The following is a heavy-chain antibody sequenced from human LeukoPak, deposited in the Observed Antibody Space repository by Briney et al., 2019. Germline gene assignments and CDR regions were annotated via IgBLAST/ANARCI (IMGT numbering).Heavy chain of an antibody. CDR1: GGSISSGAYS. CDR2: IYYSDTS. D-gene: IGHD5-12*01. Sequence: PSQTLPLTCAVSGGSISSGAYSWSWLRQPPGKGLEWIGYIYYSDTSYYNPSLKSRVTISVDTSKNQFSLKLSSVTAADTAVYYCASHSGGYAYWGQGTLVTVSS. J-gene: IGHJ4*02. V-gene: IGHV4-30-4*07. CDR3: ASHSGGYAY.